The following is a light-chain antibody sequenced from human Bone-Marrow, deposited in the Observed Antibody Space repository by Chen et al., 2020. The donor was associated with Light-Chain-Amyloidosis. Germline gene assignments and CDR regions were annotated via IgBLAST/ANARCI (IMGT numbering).Light chain of an antibody. CDR1: SSNIGATYD. J-gene: IGLJ2*01. CDR3: QSYDSSLSAVV. Sequence: QSVLTQPPSVSGAPGQRVTISCTGSSSNIGATYDVHWYQHLPGTAPKLLIYRNTHRPSGVPDRFSGSKSGTSASLAITGLQAEDEGDYYCQSYDSSLSAVVFGGGTKLTVL. CDR2: RNT. V-gene: IGLV1-40*01.